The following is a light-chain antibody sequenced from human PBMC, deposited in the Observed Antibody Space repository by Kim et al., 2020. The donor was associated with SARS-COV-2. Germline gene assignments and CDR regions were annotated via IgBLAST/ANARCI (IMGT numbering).Light chain of an antibody. CDR3: QAWDSSTAYVV. Sequence: SYELTQPPSVSVSPGQTVSITCSGDKLGDKYACWYQQKPGQSPVLVIYQDSKRPSGIPERFSGSNSGNTATLTISGTQAMDEADYYCQAWDSSTAYVVFGGGTQLTVL. CDR1: KLGDKY. V-gene: IGLV3-1*01. CDR2: QDS. J-gene: IGLJ2*01.